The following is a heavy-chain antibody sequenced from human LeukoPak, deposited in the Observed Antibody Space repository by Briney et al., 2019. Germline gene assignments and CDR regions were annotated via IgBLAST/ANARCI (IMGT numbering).Heavy chain of an antibody. V-gene: IGHV1-46*01. CDR3: AKGLGYCSSTSCFTFDH. D-gene: IGHD2-2*02. J-gene: IGHJ4*02. Sequence: ASVKVSCKASGYTFTSYYMHWVRQAPGQGLEWMGVINPSGGSTSYAQKFQGRVTMTRDTSTSTVYMELSSLRSEDTAVYYCAKGLGYCSSTSCFTFDHWGQGTLVTVSS. CDR1: GYTFTSYY. CDR2: INPSGGST.